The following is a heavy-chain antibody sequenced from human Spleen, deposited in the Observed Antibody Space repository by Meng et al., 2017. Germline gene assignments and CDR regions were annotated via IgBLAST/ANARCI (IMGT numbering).Heavy chain of an antibody. V-gene: IGHV7-4-1*02. D-gene: IGHD3-22*01. CDR1: GYTFTTYT. CDR3: ARTKEYYDSSFDL. CDR2: INTKTGNP. J-gene: IGHJ4*02. Sequence: ASVKVSCKASGYTFTTYTIHWVRQAPGQGLEWLGLINTKTGNPTYAPGFTGRFVFSLDTSITTAYLQISGLRAEDTAMYYCARTKEYYDSSFDLWGQGTVVTVSS.